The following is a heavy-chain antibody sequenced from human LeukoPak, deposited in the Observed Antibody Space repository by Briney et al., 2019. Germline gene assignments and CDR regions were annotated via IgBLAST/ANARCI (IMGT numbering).Heavy chain of an antibody. Sequence: PSETLSLICAVYGGSFSGYYWSWIRQPPGKGLEWIGEINHSGSTNYNPSLKSRVTISVDTSKNQFSLKLSSVTAADTAVYYCARGIQSIAARYPNWFDPWGQGTLVTVSS. CDR3: ARGIQSIAARYPNWFDP. CDR2: INHSGST. V-gene: IGHV4-34*01. J-gene: IGHJ5*02. D-gene: IGHD6-6*01. CDR1: GGSFSGYY.